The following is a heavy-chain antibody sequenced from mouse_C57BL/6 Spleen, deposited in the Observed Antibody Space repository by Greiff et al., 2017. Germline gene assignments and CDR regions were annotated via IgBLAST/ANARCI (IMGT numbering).Heavy chain of an antibody. D-gene: IGHD1-1*01. CDR2: ISDGGSYT. J-gene: IGHJ1*03. CDR3: ASYGSSYSDV. Sequence: EVNLVESGGGLVKPGGSLKLSCAASGFTFSSYAMSWVRQTPEKRLEWVATISDGGSYTYYPDNVKGRFTISRDNAKNNLYLQMSHLKSEDTAMYYCASYGSSYSDVWGTGTTVTVSS. CDR1: GFTFSSYA. V-gene: IGHV5-4*03.